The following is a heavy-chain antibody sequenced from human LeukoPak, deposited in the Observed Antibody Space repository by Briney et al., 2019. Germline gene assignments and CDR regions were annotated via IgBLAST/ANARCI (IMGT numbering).Heavy chain of an antibody. J-gene: IGHJ3*01. Sequence: SQTLSLTCTVSGASISSGGYYWSWIRQHPGKGLEWIGYIFNSGSTYYNPSLKSRVIISADTSKNQFSLKLTSVTAADTAAYYCARGPNTAGNYRAFDLWGQGTKVTVSS. V-gene: IGHV4-31*03. CDR3: ARGPNTAGNYRAFDL. CDR2: IFNSGST. CDR1: GASISSGGYY. D-gene: IGHD4-11*01.